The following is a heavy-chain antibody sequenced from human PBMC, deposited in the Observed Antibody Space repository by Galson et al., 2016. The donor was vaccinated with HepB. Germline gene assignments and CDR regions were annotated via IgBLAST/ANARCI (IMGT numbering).Heavy chain of an antibody. Sequence: SPRLSCAASGFSFNDYGFHWVRQAPGKGLEWLAMISYGGDIYYTDSVKGRFTISRDNSENTLYLQMNSLRPEDTGVYYCARDWGSSGWYNWFDPWGQGTLVTVSS. V-gene: IGHV3-30*04. J-gene: IGHJ5*02. CDR1: GFSFNDYG. D-gene: IGHD6-19*01. CDR2: ISYGGDI. CDR3: ARDWGSSGWYNWFDP.